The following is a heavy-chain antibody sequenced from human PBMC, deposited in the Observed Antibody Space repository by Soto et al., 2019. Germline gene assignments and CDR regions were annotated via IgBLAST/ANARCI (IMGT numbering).Heavy chain of an antibody. D-gene: IGHD2-2*01. CDR3: ANRGYCSSTSCSQLLRGGYSSHPFDY. V-gene: IGHV3-23*01. CDR1: GFTFSSYA. J-gene: IGHJ4*02. CDR2: ISGSGGST. Sequence: GGSLRLSCAASGFTFSSYAMSWVRQAPGKGLEWVSAISGSGGSTYYADSVKGRFTISRDNSKNTLYLQMNSLRAEDTAVYYCANRGYCSSTSCSQLLRGGYSSHPFDYWGQGTLVTVSS.